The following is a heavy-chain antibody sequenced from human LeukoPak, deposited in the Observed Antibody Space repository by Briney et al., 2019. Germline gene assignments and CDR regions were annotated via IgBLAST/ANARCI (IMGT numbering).Heavy chain of an antibody. CDR3: ARGRYSSGWDDPRIGY. D-gene: IGHD6-19*01. J-gene: IGHJ4*02. Sequence: PGGSLRLSCAASGFTFSSYAMHWVRQAPGKGLEWVAVISYDGSNKYYADSVKGRFTISRDNSKNTLYLQMNSLRAEDTAVYYCARGRYSSGWDDPRIGYWGQGTLVTVSP. V-gene: IGHV3-30-3*01. CDR1: GFTFSSYA. CDR2: ISYDGSNK.